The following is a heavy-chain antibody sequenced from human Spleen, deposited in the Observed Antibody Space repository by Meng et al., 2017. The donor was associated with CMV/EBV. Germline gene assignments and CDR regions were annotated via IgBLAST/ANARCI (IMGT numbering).Heavy chain of an antibody. CDR1: GYTFTSYD. Sequence: ASVKVSCKASGYTFTSYDINWVRQATGQGLEWMGWINPNTGGTNYAQQFQGRVTMTRDTSITTAFMELRRLRSDDTAVYYCARIPRYSGYDDGAYDIWGQGTMVTVSS. CDR3: ARIPRYSGYDDGAYDI. J-gene: IGHJ3*02. CDR2: INPNTGGT. D-gene: IGHD5-12*01. V-gene: IGHV1-2*02.